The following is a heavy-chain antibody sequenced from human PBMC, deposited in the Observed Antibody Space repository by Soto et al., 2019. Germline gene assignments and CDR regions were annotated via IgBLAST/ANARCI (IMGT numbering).Heavy chain of an antibody. J-gene: IGHJ4*02. V-gene: IGHV4-31*02. D-gene: IGHD4-17*01. CDR1: GGSISSGGYY. Sequence: TASGGSISSGGYYWSWIRQHPGKGLEWIGYIYYSGSTYYNPSLKSRVTISVDTSKNQFSLKLSSVTAADTAVYYCARIGSVTTNYFDYWGQGTLVTVSS. CDR3: ARIGSVTTNYFDY. CDR2: IYYSGST.